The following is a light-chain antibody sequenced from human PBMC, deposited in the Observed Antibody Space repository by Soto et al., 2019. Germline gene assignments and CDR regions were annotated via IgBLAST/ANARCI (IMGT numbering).Light chain of an antibody. CDR1: SSDVGSFNF. V-gene: IGLV2-23*02. CDR3: CSDAGRSTYV. CDR2: EVT. J-gene: IGLJ1*01. Sequence: QSALTQPASVSGSPGQSITISCTRTSSDVGSFNFVPWYQQYPGKAPKVLIYEVTKRPSGVSDRFSGSKSGNTASLTISGLQAEDEADYYCCSDAGRSTYVFGGGTKVTVL.